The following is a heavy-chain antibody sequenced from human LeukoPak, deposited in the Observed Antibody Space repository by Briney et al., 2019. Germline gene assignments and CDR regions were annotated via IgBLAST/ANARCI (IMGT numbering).Heavy chain of an antibody. CDR2: ISGSGGST. Sequence: GGSLRLSCADSGFTFSNYAMNWVRQAPGKGLEWVSVISGSGGSTYYADSVKGRFTISRDNSKNTLYLQMNSLRAEDTAVYYCARGQGDYYDSSGYYNWFDPWGQGTLVTVSS. CDR1: GFTFSNYA. CDR3: ARGQGDYYDSSGYYNWFDP. V-gene: IGHV3-23*01. D-gene: IGHD3-22*01. J-gene: IGHJ5*02.